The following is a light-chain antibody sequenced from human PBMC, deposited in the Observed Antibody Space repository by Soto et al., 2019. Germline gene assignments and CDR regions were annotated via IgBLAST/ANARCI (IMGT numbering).Light chain of an antibody. CDR1: QSLSDS. J-gene: IGKJ1*01. CDR3: QQRKNWPWT. V-gene: IGKV3-11*01. CDR2: EAS. Sequence: EIVLTQSPGALSLSPGDRATLSCRASQSLSDSLAWYQLKPGQAPRLLIYEASTRATGIHDRFSGSGTGADFTLTISSLEPEDFTVYYCQQRKNWPWTFGQGTKVEIK.